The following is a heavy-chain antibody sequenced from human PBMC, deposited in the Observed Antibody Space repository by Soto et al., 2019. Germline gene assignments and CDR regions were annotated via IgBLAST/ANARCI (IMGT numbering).Heavy chain of an antibody. D-gene: IGHD3-10*01. CDR2: VIPIFGTA. J-gene: IGHJ6*02. Sequence: QVQLVQSGAEVKKPGSSVNVSCKASGGTFSSYAISWVRQAAGQGLEWRGGVIPIFGTANYAQKFQGRVTITSDKPTSTAYMELSSLRTKDTAVYYCARDQYYYGSGSYHSPIYYYYGMDVWGQGTTVTVSS. CDR1: GGTFSSYA. CDR3: ARDQYYYGSGSYHSPIYYYYGMDV. V-gene: IGHV1-69*06.